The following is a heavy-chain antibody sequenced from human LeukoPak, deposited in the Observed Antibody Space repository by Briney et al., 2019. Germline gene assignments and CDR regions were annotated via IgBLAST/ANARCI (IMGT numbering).Heavy chain of an antibody. CDR3: ARHPHYCSSTSCPPRWFDP. CDR1: GGSISSSSYY. V-gene: IGHV4-39*01. D-gene: IGHD2-2*01. CDR2: IYYSGST. J-gene: IGHJ5*02. Sequence: SETLSLICTVSGGSISSSSYYWDWIRQPPGKGLEWIGSIYYSGSTYYNPSLKSRVTIPVDTSKNQFSLKLSSVTAADTAVYYCARHPHYCSSTSCPPRWFDPWGQGTLVTVSS.